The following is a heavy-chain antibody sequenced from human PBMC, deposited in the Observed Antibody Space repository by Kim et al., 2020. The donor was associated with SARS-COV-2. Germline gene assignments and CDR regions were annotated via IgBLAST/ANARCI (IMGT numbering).Heavy chain of an antibody. J-gene: IGHJ4*02. CDR3: ARDRGSSSSQTRFDY. D-gene: IGHD6-6*01. V-gene: IGHV3-48*02. Sequence: SVRGRCTITRDNAKKSLYLPMSSLRDDDTAVYYCARDRGSSSSQTRFDYWGQGTLVTVSS.